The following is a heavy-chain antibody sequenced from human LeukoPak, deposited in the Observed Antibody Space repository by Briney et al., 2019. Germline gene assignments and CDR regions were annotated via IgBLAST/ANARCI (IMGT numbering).Heavy chain of an antibody. D-gene: IGHD3-3*01. CDR2: INPSGGST. CDR3: ARPRITIFGVVPHYYYYYGMDV. CDR1: GYTFTSYY. Sequence: ASVRVSCKASGYTFTSYYMHWVRQAPGQGREWMGIINPSGGSTSYAQKFQGRVTMTRDTSTSTVYMELSSLSSEDTAVYYCARPRITIFGVVPHYYYYYGMDVWGQGTTVTVSS. J-gene: IGHJ6*02. V-gene: IGHV1-46*01.